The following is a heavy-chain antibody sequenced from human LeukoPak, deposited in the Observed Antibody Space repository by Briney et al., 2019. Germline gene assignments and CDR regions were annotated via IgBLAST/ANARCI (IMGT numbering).Heavy chain of an antibody. CDR1: GYSFTSYW. J-gene: IGHJ6*03. CDR3: ARRGPTDYYYYMDV. Sequence: GESLDISCKGSGYSFTSYWIGWVRQTPGKGLGWMGIIYPGDSDTRCSPSFQGQVTISADKSISTSYLQRSSLKASATAMYYCARRGPTDYYYYMDVWGKGTTVTVSS. CDR2: IYPGDSDT. D-gene: IGHD5-12*01. V-gene: IGHV5-51*01.